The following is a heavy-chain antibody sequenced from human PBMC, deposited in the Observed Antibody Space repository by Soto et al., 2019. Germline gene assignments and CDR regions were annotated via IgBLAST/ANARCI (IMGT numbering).Heavy chain of an antibody. J-gene: IGHJ6*02. D-gene: IGHD2-21*01. CDR1: GYSFTSYW. Sequence: LGESLKISCKGSGYSFTSYWISWVRQMPGKGLEWMGRIDPSDSYTNYSPSFQGHVTISADKSISTAYLQWSSLKASDTAMYYCARHINYYYGMDVWGQGTTVTVSS. CDR3: ARHINYYYGMDV. V-gene: IGHV5-10-1*01. CDR2: IDPSDSYT.